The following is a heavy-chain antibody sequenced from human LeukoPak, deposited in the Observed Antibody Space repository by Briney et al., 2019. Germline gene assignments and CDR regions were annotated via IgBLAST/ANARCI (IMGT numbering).Heavy chain of an antibody. CDR2: ISGSGGST. Sequence: GGSLRLSCAASGFTFSSYAMSWVRQAPGKGLEWVSVISGSGGSTYYADSVKGRFTISRDNSKNTLYLQMNSLRAADTAVYYCARGGGLLVAATFDYWGQGTLVTVSS. CDR1: GFTFSSYA. D-gene: IGHD2-15*01. V-gene: IGHV3-23*01. J-gene: IGHJ4*02. CDR3: ARGGGLLVAATFDY.